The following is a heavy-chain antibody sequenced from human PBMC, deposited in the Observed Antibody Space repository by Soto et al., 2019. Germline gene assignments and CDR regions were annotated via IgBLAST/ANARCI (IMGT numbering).Heavy chain of an antibody. D-gene: IGHD6-19*01. CDR1: GFTFSSYG. CDR3: ARDQQWLVRFYFDF. CDR2: IWYDGSNK. V-gene: IGHV3-33*01. Sequence: LRLSCAASGFTFSSYGMHWVRHAPGKGLEWVAVIWYDGSNKYYADSVKGRFTISRDNSKNTLYLQMNSLRAEDTAVYYCARDQQWLVRFYFDFWGQGTLVTVSS. J-gene: IGHJ4*02.